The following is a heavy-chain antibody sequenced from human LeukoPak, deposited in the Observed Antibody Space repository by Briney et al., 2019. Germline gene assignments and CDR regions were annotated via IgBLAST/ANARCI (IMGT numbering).Heavy chain of an antibody. V-gene: IGHV4-39*07. CDR3: ARDGRAVAGTSLDY. CDR2: IYYSGST. J-gene: IGHJ4*02. D-gene: IGHD6-19*01. CDR1: GGSISSSSYY. Sequence: PSETLSLTCTVPGGSISSSSYYWGWIRQPPGKGLEWIGSIYYSGSTYYNPSLKSRVTISVDTSKNQFSLKLSSVTAADTAVYYCARDGRAVAGTSLDYWGQGTLVTVSS.